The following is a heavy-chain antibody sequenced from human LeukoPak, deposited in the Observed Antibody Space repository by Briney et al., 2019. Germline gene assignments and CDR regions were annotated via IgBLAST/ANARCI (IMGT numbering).Heavy chain of an antibody. J-gene: IGHJ4*02. CDR2: ISYNSGYI. D-gene: IGHD6-19*01. Sequence: GGSLRLSCAASGFPFGDFAMHWVRQAPGKGLEWLSIISYNSGYIDYADSVKGRFTVSRDNAENSLYLHMNSLRPEDTAFYYCAKVRGKSSSGFFFDYWGQGILVTVAS. V-gene: IGHV3-9*01. CDR1: GFPFGDFA. CDR3: AKVRGKSSSGFFFDY.